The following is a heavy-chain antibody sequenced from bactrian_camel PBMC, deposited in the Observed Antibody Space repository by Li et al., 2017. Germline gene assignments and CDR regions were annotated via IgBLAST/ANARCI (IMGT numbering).Heavy chain of an antibody. V-gene: IGHV3S55*01. Sequence: QVQLVESGGDSVQAGGSLRLSCTASGLTFGSHCMGWFRQAPGKEREGVANIDVDGGTRYADSVKGRFTISKDSAKNTLYLQMNNLKPEDSAVYVCAARKSGRRFYGRWDNTDNWHYWGQGTQVTVS. J-gene: IGHJ4*01. D-gene: IGHD5*01. CDR2: IDVDGGT. CDR3: AARKSGRRFYGRWDNTDNWHY. CDR1: GLTFGSHC.